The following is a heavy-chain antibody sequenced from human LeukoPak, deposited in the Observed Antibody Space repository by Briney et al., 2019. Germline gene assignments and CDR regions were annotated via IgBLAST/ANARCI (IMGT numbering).Heavy chain of an antibody. CDR1: GYTFTGYY. J-gene: IGHJ4*02. V-gene: IGHV1-2*06. CDR2: INPNSGGT. CDR3: ATSPYDFWSGYPTRFDY. Sequence: GASVKVSCKASGYTFTGYYMHWVRQAPGQGLEWMGRINPNSGGTNYAQKFQGRVTMTRDTSISTAYMELGRLRSDDTAVYYCATSPYDFWSGYPTRFDYWGQGTLVTVSS. D-gene: IGHD3-3*01.